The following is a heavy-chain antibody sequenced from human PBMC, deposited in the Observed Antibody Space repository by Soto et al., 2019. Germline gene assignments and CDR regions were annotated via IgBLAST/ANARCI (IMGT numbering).Heavy chain of an antibody. V-gene: IGHV4-39*01. CDR3: ARLLRSGSSYLDS. D-gene: IGHD1-26*01. J-gene: IGHJ4*02. CDR1: GGSINSGTYY. CDR2: IYYSGST. Sequence: PSETLSLTCTVSGGSINSGTYYWGWIRQPPGKGLEWIGSIYYSGSTYYNPSLKSRVTISLDTSKNQFSLKLSSVTAADTAVYYCARLLRSGSSYLDSWGQGTLVTVSS.